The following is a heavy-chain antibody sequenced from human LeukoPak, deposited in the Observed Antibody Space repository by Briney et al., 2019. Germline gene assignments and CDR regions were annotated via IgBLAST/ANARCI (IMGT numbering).Heavy chain of an antibody. D-gene: IGHD3-10*01. J-gene: IGHJ4*02. CDR3: ARFGSRIQTGASFGFDS. CDR2: IFYGGST. CDR1: GDSIYNSDYY. V-gene: IGHV4-39*07. Sequence: SETPSLTCTVSGDSIYNSDYYWGWIRQPPGKGLEWIGSIFYGGSTYYKPSLESRVTVSIATSKSQFSLNLRSVTAADTAVYYCARFGSRIQTGASFGFDSWGQGILVLVSS.